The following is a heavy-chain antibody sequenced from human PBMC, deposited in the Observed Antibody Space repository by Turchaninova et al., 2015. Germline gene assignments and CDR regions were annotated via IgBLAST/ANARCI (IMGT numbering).Heavy chain of an antibody. J-gene: IGHJ6*03. CDR3: AREDGSDSDFFLFYYMDV. D-gene: IGHD3-10*01. V-gene: IGHV1-2*06. Sequence: QVQLVQSGAEVKKPEASVKVSCKASGYTFTAHYMHWVRQAPGQGLEWMGRLNPNTGGTNYAQKFQGRFTMTRDTSIDTAYMVLSRLTTADTAVYYCAREDGSDSDFFLFYYMDVWGKGTTVTVSS. CDR2: LNPNTGGT. CDR1: GYTFTAHY.